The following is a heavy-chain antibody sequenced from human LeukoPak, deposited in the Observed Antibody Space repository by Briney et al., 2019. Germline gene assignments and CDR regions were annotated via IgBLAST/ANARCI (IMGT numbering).Heavy chain of an antibody. D-gene: IGHD3-10*01. J-gene: IGHJ4*02. CDR3: AKGDGFGLLWCAEVFDY. CDR1: GFTFTSFG. CDR2: ISGSGGRT. V-gene: IGHV3-23*01. Sequence: GGSLRLSCVASGFTFTSFGMNWVRQAPGKGLEWVSVISGSGGRTYYADSVKGRFTISRDNSKKTLYMQMNRLRAEDTAVYYCAKGDGFGLLWCAEVFDYWGQGTLVTVSS.